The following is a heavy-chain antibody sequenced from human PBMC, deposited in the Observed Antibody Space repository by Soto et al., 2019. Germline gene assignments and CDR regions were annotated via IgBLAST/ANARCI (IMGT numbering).Heavy chain of an antibody. CDR3: ARGMTTVTTIDY. CDR2: IYHSGST. V-gene: IGHV4-30-2*01. J-gene: IGHJ4*02. CDR1: GGSISSGGYS. D-gene: IGHD4-4*01. Sequence: QLQLQESGSGLVKPSQTLSLTCAVSGGSISSGGYSWSWIRQPPGKGLEWIGYIYHSGSTYYNPSLKRRVXXXVXXSKNQFSLKLSSVTAADTAVYYCARGMTTVTTIDYWGQGTLVTVSS.